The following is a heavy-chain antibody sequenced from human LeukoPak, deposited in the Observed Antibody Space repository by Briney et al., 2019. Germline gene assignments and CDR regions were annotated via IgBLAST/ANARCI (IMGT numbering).Heavy chain of an antibody. Sequence: SVKVSCKASGGTFSSYAISWVRQAPGQGLEWMGRIIPILGIANYAQKFQGRVTITADKSTSTAYMGLSSLRSEDTAVYYCARDLKFRQWLVPDYWGQGTLVTVSS. V-gene: IGHV1-69*04. D-gene: IGHD6-19*01. CDR1: GGTFSSYA. CDR3: ARDLKFRQWLVPDY. J-gene: IGHJ4*02. CDR2: IIPILGIA.